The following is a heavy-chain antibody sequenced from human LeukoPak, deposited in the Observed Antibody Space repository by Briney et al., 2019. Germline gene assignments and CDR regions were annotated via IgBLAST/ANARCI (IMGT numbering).Heavy chain of an antibody. Sequence: SETLSLTCTVSGGSISSYYRSWIRQPPGKGLEWIVRIYASGSTNYNPSLVSRVALSIDTSRNQFSLRLSSVTAADTAVYYCARDNLPAGINDAFDIWGQGTRVTVSS. CDR3: ARDNLPAGINDAFDI. CDR1: GGSISSYY. J-gene: IGHJ3*02. CDR2: IYASGST. V-gene: IGHV4-4*07. D-gene: IGHD6-13*01.